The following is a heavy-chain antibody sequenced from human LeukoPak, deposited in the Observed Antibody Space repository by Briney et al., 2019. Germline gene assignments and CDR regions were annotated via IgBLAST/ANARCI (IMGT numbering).Heavy chain of an antibody. CDR2: IYYSGST. CDR1: GGSISSSSYY. J-gene: IGHJ4*02. CDR3: AGTVTYYFDY. Sequence: SETLSLTCTVSGGSISSSSYYWGWIRQPPGKGLEWIGSIYYSGSTYYNPSLKSRVTISVDTSKSQFSLKLSSVTAADTAVYYCAGTVTYYFDYWGQGTLVTVSS. V-gene: IGHV4-39*01. D-gene: IGHD1-14*01.